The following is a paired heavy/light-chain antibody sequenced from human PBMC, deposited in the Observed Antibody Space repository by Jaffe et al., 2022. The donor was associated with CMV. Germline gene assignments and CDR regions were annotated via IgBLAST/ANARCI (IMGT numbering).Heavy chain of an antibody. CDR1: GYAFTGYY. CDR2: INPNTGTT. J-gene: IGHJ6*02. D-gene: IGHD5-12*01. Sequence: QVQLVQSGAEVKKPRASVTVSCKASGYAFTGYYLHWVRQAPGQGLEWMGWINPNTGTTSYAPKFQGRVTMTRDTSIGTAYMELSWLMSDDSAVYYCARDLGLKVATTPNWVDYYYYALDVWGQGTTVTVSS. CDR3: ARDLGLKVATTPNWVDYYYYALDV. V-gene: IGHV1-2*02.
Light chain of an antibody. Sequence: DLVMTQSPLSLPVTPGEPASISCRSSQSLLHSNGNNYLDWYLQKPGQSPQLLIYLGSNRASGVPDRFSGSGSGTDFTLKISRVETEDVGVYYCMQALQTPPTFGPGTRVDIK. CDR1: QSLLHSNGNNY. V-gene: IGKV2-28*01. J-gene: IGKJ3*01. CDR3: MQALQTPPT. CDR2: LGS.